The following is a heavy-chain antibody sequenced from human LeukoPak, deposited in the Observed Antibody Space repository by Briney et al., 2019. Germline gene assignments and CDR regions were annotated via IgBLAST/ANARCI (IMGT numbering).Heavy chain of an antibody. CDR2: IKSKTDGGTT. D-gene: IGHD3-9*01. V-gene: IGHV3-15*01. Sequence: GGSLRLSCAASGFTFSNAWMSWVRQAPGKGLEWVGRIKSKTDGGTTGYAAPVKGRFTNSRDDSKNTLYLQINSLKTEGTAVYYCTTVLDYDILTGTTLDAFDIWGQGTMVTVSS. CDR1: GFTFSNAW. CDR3: TTVLDYDILTGTTLDAFDI. J-gene: IGHJ3*02.